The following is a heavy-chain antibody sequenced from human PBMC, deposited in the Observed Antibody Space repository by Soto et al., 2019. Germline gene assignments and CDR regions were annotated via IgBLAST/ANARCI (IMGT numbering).Heavy chain of an antibody. CDR3: ARSSGGVYGIIIEGTNWFAP. CDR2: INPKSGGT. CDR1: GYTFSAYY. Sequence: ASVKVSCKTSGYTFSAYYMHWVRQAPGQGLEWMGWINPKSGGTLYAQKFQGRVTMTRDTSISTAYMELRGLTSEDTAVYYCARSSGGVYGIIIEGTNWFAPWGQGTLVTV. D-gene: IGHD3-16*01. J-gene: IGHJ5*02. V-gene: IGHV1-2*02.